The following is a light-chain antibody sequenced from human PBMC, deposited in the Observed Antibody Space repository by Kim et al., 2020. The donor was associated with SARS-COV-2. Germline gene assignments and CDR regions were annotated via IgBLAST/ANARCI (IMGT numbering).Light chain of an antibody. J-gene: IGKJ2*01. CDR2: AAS. CDR3: QQSYRTPYT. V-gene: IGKV1-39*01. Sequence: SASVGDRVTITCRASQGISSYLNWYQQKPGKTPNLLIYAASSLQSGVPSRFSGSGSGTDFILTISSLQPEDSATYYCQQSYRTPYTFGQGTKLEI. CDR1: QGISSY.